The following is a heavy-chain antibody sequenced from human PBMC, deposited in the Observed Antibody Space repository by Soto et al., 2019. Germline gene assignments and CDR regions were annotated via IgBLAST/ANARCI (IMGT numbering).Heavy chain of an antibody. D-gene: IGHD6-6*01. Sequence: SETLSLTCTVSGGSISSYYWNWIRQPPGKGLEWIGYIYYSGSTNYNPSLKSRVTISVDTSKNQFSLKLSSVTAADTALYYCARYSTSAPQGFDYWGQGTLVTVS. CDR2: IYYSGST. V-gene: IGHV4-59*01. J-gene: IGHJ4*02. CDR3: ARYSTSAPQGFDY. CDR1: GGSISSYY.